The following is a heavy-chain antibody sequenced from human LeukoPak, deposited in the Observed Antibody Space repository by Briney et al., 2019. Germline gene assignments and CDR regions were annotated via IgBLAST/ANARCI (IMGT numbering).Heavy chain of an antibody. Sequence: GGSLRLSCAASGFTFSSYGMHWVRQAPGKGLEWVAIISYDGSYKYYADSVKGRFTISRDNSKNTLYLQMNSLRAEDTAVYYCAKGPYCCSGASPIDYWGQGTLVTVSS. CDR1: GFTFSSYG. V-gene: IGHV3-30*18. J-gene: IGHJ4*02. CDR2: ISYDGSYK. D-gene: IGHD2-15*01. CDR3: AKGPYCCSGASPIDY.